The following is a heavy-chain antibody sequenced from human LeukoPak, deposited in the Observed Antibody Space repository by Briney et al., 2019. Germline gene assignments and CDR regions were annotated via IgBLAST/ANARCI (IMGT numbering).Heavy chain of an antibody. D-gene: IGHD3-10*01. Sequence: ASVKVSCKASGYTFTGYYMHWVRQAPRQGLEWMGWINPNSGGTNYAQKFQGRVTMTRDTSISTAYMELSRLRSDDTAVYYCARDQDYGSGSYYGYWGQGTLVTVSS. J-gene: IGHJ4*02. CDR1: GYTFTGYY. CDR2: INPNSGGT. CDR3: ARDQDYGSGSYYGY. V-gene: IGHV1-2*02.